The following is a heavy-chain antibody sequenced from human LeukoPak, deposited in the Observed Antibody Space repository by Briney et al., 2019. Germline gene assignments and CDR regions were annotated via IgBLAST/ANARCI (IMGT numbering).Heavy chain of an antibody. CDR1: GFTVISNY. V-gene: IGHV3-53*01. CDR2: IHGGGTT. D-gene: IGHD6-19*01. J-gene: IGHJ4*02. Sequence: GGSLRLSCAASGFTVISNYMSWARQAPGKALKWVSAIHGGGTTYYADSVRGRFTISRDNSKNTLYLQMNSLRAEDTAVYFCARGYSSAWGLFDSWGQGTQVTVSS. CDR3: ARGYSSAWGLFDS.